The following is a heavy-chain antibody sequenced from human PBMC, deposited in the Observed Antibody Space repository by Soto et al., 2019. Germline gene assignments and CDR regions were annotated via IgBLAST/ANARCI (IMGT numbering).Heavy chain of an antibody. CDR3: ARESEDLTSNFDY. J-gene: IGHJ4*02. CDR2: ISSTTNYI. V-gene: IGHV3-21*06. Sequence: GGSLRLSCAASGFAFTRYSMNWVRQAPGKGLEWVSSISSTTNYIYYGDSMKGRFTISRDNAKNSLYLEMNSLRAEDTAVYYCARESEDLTSNFDYWGQGXLVTVSS. CDR1: GFAFTRYS.